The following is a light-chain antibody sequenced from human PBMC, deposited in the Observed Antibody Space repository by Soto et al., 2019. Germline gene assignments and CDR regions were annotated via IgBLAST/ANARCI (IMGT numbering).Light chain of an antibody. J-gene: IGKJ4*01. CDR1: RDVGSD. Sequence: DIQMTQSPSSLSASVGEKIIITCGASRDVGSDVSWYQPKPGKAPKLLIYAASSLQSGVPSRFSGSGSGTDFTLTISSLQPEDFATYYCQQSYSTPLTFGGGTKVDI. CDR2: AAS. CDR3: QQSYSTPLT. V-gene: IGKV1-39*01.